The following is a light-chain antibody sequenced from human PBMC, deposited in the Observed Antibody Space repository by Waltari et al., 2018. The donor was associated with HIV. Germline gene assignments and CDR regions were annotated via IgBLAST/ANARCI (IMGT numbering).Light chain of an antibody. CDR3: LLSYSGARV. Sequence: QAVVTQEPSLTVSPGGTVTLTCGSSTGAVTSGHYPYWFQQKPGQAPRKLIYDTSNGHSWTPARFSGSLLGGKAALTLSGAQPEDEAEYYCLLSYSGARVFGGGTKLTVL. J-gene: IGLJ2*01. CDR2: DTS. V-gene: IGLV7-46*01. CDR1: TGAVTSGHY.